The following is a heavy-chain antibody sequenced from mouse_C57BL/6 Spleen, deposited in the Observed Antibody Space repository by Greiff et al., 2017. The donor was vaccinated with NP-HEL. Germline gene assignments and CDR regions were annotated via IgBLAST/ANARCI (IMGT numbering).Heavy chain of an antibody. J-gene: IGHJ2*01. Sequence: QVQLQQPGAELVRPGSSVKLSCKASGYTFTSYWMHWVRQRPIQGLEWIGNIDPSDSETYYNQKFKDKATLTVDKSSSTAFMQLSSLTSEDSAVYYCARSGTYYFDYWGQGTTLTVSS. CDR2: IDPSDSET. CDR3: ARSGTYYFDY. CDR1: GYTFTSYW. V-gene: IGHV1-52*01. D-gene: IGHD5-1*01.